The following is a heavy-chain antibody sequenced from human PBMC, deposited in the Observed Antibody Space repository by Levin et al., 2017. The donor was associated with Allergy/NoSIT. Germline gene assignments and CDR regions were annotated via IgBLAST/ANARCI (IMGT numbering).Heavy chain of an antibody. CDR2: IYYSGST. CDR1: GGSISSYY. V-gene: IGHV4-59*01. D-gene: IGHD6-19*01. J-gene: IGHJ4*02. Sequence: SQTLSLTCTVSGGSISSYYWSWIRQPPGKGLEWIGYIYYSGSTNYNPSLKSRVTISVDTSKNQFSLKLSSVTAADTAVYYCARGGSSGWYRVPRYFDYWGQGTLVTVSS. CDR3: ARGGSSGWYRVPRYFDY.